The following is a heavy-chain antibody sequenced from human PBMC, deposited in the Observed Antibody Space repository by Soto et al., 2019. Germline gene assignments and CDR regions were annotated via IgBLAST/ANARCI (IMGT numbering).Heavy chain of an antibody. CDR3: AKDRELLWFGESYYYYYMDV. CDR1: GFTFTSYA. V-gene: IGHV3-23*01. D-gene: IGHD3-10*01. CDR2: ISSSGVSS. Sequence: EVQLLESGGGLVQPGGSLRLSCAASGFTFTSYAMSWVRQAPGKGLEWVSAISSSGVSSYSADSVKGRFTISRDNSKNTLYLHMNTLRAEDTAVYYCAKDRELLWFGESYYYYYMDVWGKGTTVTVS. J-gene: IGHJ6*03.